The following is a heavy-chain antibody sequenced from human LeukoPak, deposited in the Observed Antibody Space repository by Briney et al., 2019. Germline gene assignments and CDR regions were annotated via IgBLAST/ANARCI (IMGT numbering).Heavy chain of an antibody. J-gene: IGHJ4*02. CDR3: ARLSGYSSGHYYSDY. V-gene: IGHV4-39*07. CDR1: GGSISGSSYY. Sequence: PSETLSLTCTVSGGSISGSSYYWGWIRQPPGKGLEWIGSIYYSGSTYYNPSLKSRVTISVDTSKNQFSLKLSSVTAADTAVYYCARLSGYSSGHYYSDYWGQGTLVTVSS. D-gene: IGHD3-22*01. CDR2: IYYSGST.